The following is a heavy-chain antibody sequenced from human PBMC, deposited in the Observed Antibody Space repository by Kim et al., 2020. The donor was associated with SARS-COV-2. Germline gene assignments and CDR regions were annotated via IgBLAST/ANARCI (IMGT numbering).Heavy chain of an antibody. CDR3: ARAEYYYDSSGYPSPYFDY. J-gene: IGHJ4*02. CDR2: IYYSGST. Sequence: SETLSLTCTVSGGSISSSSYYWGWIRQPPGKGLEWIGSIYYSGSTYYNPSLKSRVTISVDTSKNQFSLKLSSVTAADTAVYYCARAEYYYDSSGYPSPYFDYWGQGTLVTVSS. CDR1: GGSISSSSYY. D-gene: IGHD3-22*01. V-gene: IGHV4-39*07.